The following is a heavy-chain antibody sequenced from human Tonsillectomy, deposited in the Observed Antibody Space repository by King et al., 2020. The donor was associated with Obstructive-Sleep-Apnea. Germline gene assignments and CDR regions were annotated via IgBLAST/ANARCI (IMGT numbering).Heavy chain of an antibody. CDR3: VSDRNWAFDH. CDR1: GFNFGDDS. CDR2: IFTGNDMR. V-gene: IGHV3-48*04. Sequence: VQLVQAGGGLVQPGGSLRLSCAASGFNFGDDSMNWVRQAPGKGLGWISYIFTGNDMRRYAGSVQGRFTISRDNAKNALYLQMDSLRAEDTAVYFCVSDRNWAFDHWGQGTLVTVSS. J-gene: IGHJ4*02. D-gene: IGHD7-27*01.